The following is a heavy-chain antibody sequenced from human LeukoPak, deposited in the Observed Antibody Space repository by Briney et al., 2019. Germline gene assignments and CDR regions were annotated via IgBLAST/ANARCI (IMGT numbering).Heavy chain of an antibody. D-gene: IGHD6-13*01. CDR1: GFTFSSYG. Sequence: GRSLRLSCAASGFTFSSYGMHWVRQAPGKGLEWVAVIWYDGSNKYYADSVKGRFTISRDNSKNTLYLQMNSLRAEDTAVYYCARDFGIAAAGNRLGWFDPWGQGTQVTVSS. V-gene: IGHV3-33*01. CDR2: IWYDGSNK. CDR3: ARDFGIAAAGNRLGWFDP. J-gene: IGHJ5*02.